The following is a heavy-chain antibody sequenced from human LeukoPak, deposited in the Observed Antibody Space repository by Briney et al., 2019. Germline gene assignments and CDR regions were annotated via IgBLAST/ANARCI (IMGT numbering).Heavy chain of an antibody. D-gene: IGHD1-26*01. CDR2: IDKKDKGYATAT. Sequence: GGSLKLSCAASGFTFSGSAIHWVRQSSGKGLEWVGQIDKKDKGYATATAYAASVKGRFTISRDGSINTAYLQMKSLKTEDTALYYCTRDSGTYNWFDPWGQGTLVTVSS. CDR3: TRDSGTYNWFDP. CDR1: GFTFSGSA. V-gene: IGHV3-73*01. J-gene: IGHJ5*02.